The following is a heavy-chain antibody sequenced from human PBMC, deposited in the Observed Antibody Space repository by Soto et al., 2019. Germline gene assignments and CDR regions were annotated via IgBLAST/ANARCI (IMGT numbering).Heavy chain of an antibody. CDR1: GGSISTSNW. Sequence: QVQLQESGPGLVKPSGTLSLTCAVSGGSISTSNWWSWVRQPPGKGLEWIGEVYRTGSTNYNPSLESRLTISVDKSKNQFSLKRTSVTAADTAVYYCARARATIAAAAIFDCWGQGTLGTVSS. V-gene: IGHV4-4*02. CDR3: ARARATIAAAAIFDC. CDR2: VYRTGST. J-gene: IGHJ4*02. D-gene: IGHD6-13*01.